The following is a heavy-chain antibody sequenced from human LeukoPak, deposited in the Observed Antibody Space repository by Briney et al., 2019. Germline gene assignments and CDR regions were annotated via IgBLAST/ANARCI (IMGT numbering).Heavy chain of an antibody. D-gene: IGHD3-22*01. CDR3: ARRFVNYYYDSSDYYQPFDY. CDR1: GGSFSGYY. CDR2: INHSGST. Sequence: PSETLSLTCAVYGGSFSGYYWSWIRQPPGKGLEWIGEINHSGSTNYSPSLKSRVTISVDTSKNQFSLKLSSVTAADTAVYYCARRFVNYYYDSSDYYQPFDYWGQGTLVTVSS. V-gene: IGHV4-34*01. J-gene: IGHJ4*02.